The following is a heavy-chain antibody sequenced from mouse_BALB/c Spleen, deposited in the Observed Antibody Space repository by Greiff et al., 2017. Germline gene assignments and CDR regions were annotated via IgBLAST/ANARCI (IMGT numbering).Heavy chain of an antibody. V-gene: IGHV3-2*02. CDR1: GYSITSDYA. Sequence: EVKLMESGPGLVKPSQSLSLTCTVTGYSITSDYAWNWIRQFPGNKLEWMGYISYSGSTSYNPSLKSRISITRDTSKNQFFLQLNSVTTEDTATYYCARGGGTATFAYWGQGTLVTVSA. CDR2: ISYSGST. J-gene: IGHJ3*01. CDR3: ARGGGTATFAY. D-gene: IGHD1-2*01.